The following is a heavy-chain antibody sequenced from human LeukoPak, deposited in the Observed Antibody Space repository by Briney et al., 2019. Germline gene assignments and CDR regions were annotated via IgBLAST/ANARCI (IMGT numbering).Heavy chain of an antibody. V-gene: IGHV1-46*01. J-gene: IGHJ4*02. CDR1: GYTFTSYY. Sequence: ASVKVSCKASGYTFTSYYMHWVRQALGQGLEWIGIINPSGGSTSYAQKFQGRVTMTRDMSTSTVYMELSSLRSEDTAVYYCARDSVGGSPLYWGQGTLVTVSS. D-gene: IGHD1-26*01. CDR3: ARDSVGGSPLY. CDR2: INPSGGST.